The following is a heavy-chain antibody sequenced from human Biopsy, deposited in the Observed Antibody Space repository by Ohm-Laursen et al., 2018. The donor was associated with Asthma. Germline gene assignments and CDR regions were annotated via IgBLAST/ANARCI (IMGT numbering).Heavy chain of an antibody. V-gene: IGHV1-69*13. J-gene: IGHJ6*02. Sequence: GASVKVSCKAPGGTFSNFAISWVRQAPGQGLEWLGGLMTVFGTTNYAQKFQGRVTITADESTSTAYMEVTSLRSEDTAIYYCARCQVGYSSGWSLLLKKIYYSGMDVWGQGNAVTVSS. CDR1: GGTFSNFA. CDR2: LMTVFGTT. CDR3: ARCQVGYSSGWSLLLKKIYYSGMDV. D-gene: IGHD6-19*01.